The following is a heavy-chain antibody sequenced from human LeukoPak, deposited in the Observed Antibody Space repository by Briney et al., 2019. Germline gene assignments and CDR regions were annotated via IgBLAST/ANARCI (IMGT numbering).Heavy chain of an antibody. Sequence: GGSLRLSCAASGFTFSSYWMSWVRQAPGKGLEWVANIKQDGSEQYYVDSVKGRFTISRDNAKNALCLQMNSLRAEDTAVYYCTRSELSQADYWGQGTLVTVSS. J-gene: IGHJ4*02. CDR1: GFTFSSYW. CDR2: IKQDGSEQ. D-gene: IGHD1-26*01. V-gene: IGHV3-7*01. CDR3: TRSELSQADY.